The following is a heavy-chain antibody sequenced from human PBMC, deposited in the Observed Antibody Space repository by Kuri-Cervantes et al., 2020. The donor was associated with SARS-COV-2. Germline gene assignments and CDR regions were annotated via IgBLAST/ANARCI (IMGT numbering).Heavy chain of an antibody. V-gene: IGHV3-23*01. J-gene: IGHJ4*02. CDR2: FSGSGGST. CDR3: VRDGDHWNFDY. Sequence: GGPLRFSCAASGFTFSSYAMSGVPQAPGKGLEWVSAFSGSGGSTYYADPVKGRFTFSRDNAKSMLFLQMNSLRAEDTAVYYCVRDGDHWNFDYWGQGTLVTVSS. D-gene: IGHD1-1*01. CDR1: GFTFSSYA.